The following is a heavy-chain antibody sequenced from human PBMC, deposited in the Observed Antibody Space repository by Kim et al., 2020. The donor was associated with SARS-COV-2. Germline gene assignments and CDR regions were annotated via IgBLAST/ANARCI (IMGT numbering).Heavy chain of an antibody. CDR2: ISYDGNDL. CDR3: AKDFGHSYGFYNYFDP. CDR1: GFIFNYYG. J-gene: IGHJ5*02. D-gene: IGHD5-18*01. Sequence: GGSLRLSCAASGFIFNYYGMHWVRQAPGKGLEWVGLISYDGNDLYYADSVKGRFTISRDNSKDTVYLQMNSLRTDDTAVYYCAKDFGHSYGFYNYFDPWG. V-gene: IGHV3-30*18.